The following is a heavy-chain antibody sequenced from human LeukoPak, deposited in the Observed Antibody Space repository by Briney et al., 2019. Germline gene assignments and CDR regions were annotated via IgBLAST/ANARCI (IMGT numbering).Heavy chain of an antibody. D-gene: IGHD7-27*01. J-gene: IGHJ4*02. CDR3: AKDGGLWVSAHWGDS. V-gene: IGHV3-30*18. CDR1: GFTFSSYG. CDR2: ISYDGSNK. Sequence: QPGRSLRLSCAASGFTFSSYGMHWVRQAPGKGLEWVAVISYDGSNKYYGDSVKGRFTISRDNSKNTLYLQMNSLRAEDTAVYYCAKDGGLWVSAHWGDSWGRGTLVTVSS.